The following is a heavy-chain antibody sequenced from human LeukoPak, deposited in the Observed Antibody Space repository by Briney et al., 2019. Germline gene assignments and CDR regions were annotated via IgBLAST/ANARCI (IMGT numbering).Heavy chain of an antibody. Sequence: HSGGSLRLSGAASGFTLSSYGMHWVRHTTGKGLEWVSSVGTAGDTYYLGSVKGRFTISREKAKNSLYLHMNSLRAGDTAVYYCARVGSGSAFDIWGQGTKVTVSS. CDR2: VGTAGDT. CDR1: GFTLSSYG. V-gene: IGHV3-13*04. CDR3: ARVGSGSAFDI. J-gene: IGHJ3*02. D-gene: IGHD1-26*01.